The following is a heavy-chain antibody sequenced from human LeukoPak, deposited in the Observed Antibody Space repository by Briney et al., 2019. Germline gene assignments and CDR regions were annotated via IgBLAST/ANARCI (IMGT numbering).Heavy chain of an antibody. CDR2: ISGNSDTT. Sequence: GGSLRLSCAVSGFTTYAMTWVRQAPGKGLEWVSGISGNSDTTFYADSVKGRFTISRDNSKNTLYLQMNSLRAEDTAVYYCARGPTGDQTDWGQGTLVTVSS. CDR1: GFTTYA. CDR3: ARGPTGDQTD. V-gene: IGHV3-23*01. D-gene: IGHD7-27*01. J-gene: IGHJ4*02.